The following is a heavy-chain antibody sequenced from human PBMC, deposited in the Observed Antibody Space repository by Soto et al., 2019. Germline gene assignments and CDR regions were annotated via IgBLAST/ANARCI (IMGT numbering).Heavy chain of an antibody. CDR3: TRDMGTGWSHDY. J-gene: IGHJ4*02. Sequence: GGSLRLSCAASGFTFSSYSMNWVRQAPGQGLEWVSYISGSSRTIYYADSVRGRFTISRDNAKNSLYLQMNSLRAEDTALYYCTRDMGTGWSHDYWGQGTLVTVSS. D-gene: IGHD6-19*01. CDR2: ISGSSRTI. V-gene: IGHV3-48*01. CDR1: GFTFSSYS.